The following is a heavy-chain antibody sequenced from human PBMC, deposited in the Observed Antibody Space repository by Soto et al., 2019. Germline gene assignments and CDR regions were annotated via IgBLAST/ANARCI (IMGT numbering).Heavy chain of an antibody. CDR2: IFHRGST. Sequence: SETLSLTCTVSGGSTINNVYYWGWIRQPPGKGLEWIGSIFHRGSTYYNPSLKSQVTMSVDTSKNQFSLSLASVTAADTAVYYCAGHFDYTSNWYLSRVEYWGQGTLVTVS. J-gene: IGHJ4*02. CDR3: AGHFDYTSNWYLSRVEY. V-gene: IGHV4-39*01. D-gene: IGHD6-13*01. CDR1: GGSTINNVYY.